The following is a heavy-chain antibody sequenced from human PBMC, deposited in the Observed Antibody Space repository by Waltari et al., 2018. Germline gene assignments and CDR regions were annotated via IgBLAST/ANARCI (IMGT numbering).Heavy chain of an antibody. CDR3: ATNPLLEYSSSSPFDY. Sequence: QVQLVESGGGVVQPGRSLRLSCAASGFTISSYGMPWVRQSPGKGLEWVAVIWDDGSNKYYADSVKGRFTISRDNSKNTLYLQMNSLRAEDTAVYYCATNPLLEYSSSSPFDYWGQGTLVTVSS. J-gene: IGHJ4*02. CDR1: GFTISSYG. V-gene: IGHV3-33*01. CDR2: IWDDGSNK. D-gene: IGHD6-6*01.